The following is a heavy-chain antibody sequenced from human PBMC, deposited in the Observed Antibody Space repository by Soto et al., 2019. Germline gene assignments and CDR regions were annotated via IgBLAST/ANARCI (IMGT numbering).Heavy chain of an antibody. CDR1: GFTFGTYA. J-gene: IGHJ5*02. Sequence: GGSLRLSCAASGFTFGTYAMNWVRQAPGKGLEWVSGITGSGGGTYYADSVKGRFTISRDNSKNTLYLQMNSLRAAADTAVYYCATDSAGRGPFDPWGQGILVTVSS. V-gene: IGHV3-23*01. D-gene: IGHD3-10*01. CDR2: ITGSGGGT. CDR3: ATDSAGRGPFDP.